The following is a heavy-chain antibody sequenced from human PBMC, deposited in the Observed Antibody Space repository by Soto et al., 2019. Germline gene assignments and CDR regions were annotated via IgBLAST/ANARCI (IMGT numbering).Heavy chain of an antibody. D-gene: IGHD6-19*01. J-gene: IGHJ4*02. CDR1: GFTFSSYA. V-gene: IGHV3-23*01. Sequence: EVQLLESGGGLVQPGGSLRLSCAASGFTFSSYAMSWVRQAPGKGLEWVSVISGSGGSTYYADSVKGRFTISRDNTKNTLYLQMNSLRAEDTAVYYCSRRSSGWYFDYWGQGTLVTVSS. CDR3: SRRSSGWYFDY. CDR2: ISGSGGST.